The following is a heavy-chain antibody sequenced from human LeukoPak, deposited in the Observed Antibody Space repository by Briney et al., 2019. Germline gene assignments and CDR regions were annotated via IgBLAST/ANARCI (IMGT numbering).Heavy chain of an antibody. CDR3: ALEGYYGSGSYCPWGYYYYYGMDV. CDR1: GFTFSSYG. J-gene: IGHJ6*02. CDR2: ISYYGSNK. Sequence: HPGRSLRLSCAASGFTFSSYGMHWVRQAPGKGLEWVAVISYYGSNKYYADSVKGRFTISRDNSKNTLYLQMNSLRAEDTAVYYCALEGYYGSGSYCPWGYYYYYGMDVWGQGTTVTVSS. D-gene: IGHD3-10*01. V-gene: IGHV3-30*03.